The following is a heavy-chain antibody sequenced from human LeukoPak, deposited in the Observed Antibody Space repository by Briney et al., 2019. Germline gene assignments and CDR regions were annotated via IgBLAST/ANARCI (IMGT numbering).Heavy chain of an antibody. CDR2: INSDGSST. Sequence: GGSLRLSCAASGFTFSSYWMHWVRQAPGKGLVWVSRINSDGSSTSYADSVKGRFTISRDNSKNTLYLQMNSLRAEDTAVYYCARDGEQWLVTYYFDYWGQGTLVTVSS. J-gene: IGHJ4*02. D-gene: IGHD6-19*01. CDR3: ARDGEQWLVTYYFDY. V-gene: IGHV3-74*01. CDR1: GFTFSSYW.